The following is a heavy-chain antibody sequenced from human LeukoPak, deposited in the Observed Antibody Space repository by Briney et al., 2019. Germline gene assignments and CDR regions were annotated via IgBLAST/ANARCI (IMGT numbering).Heavy chain of an antibody. CDR1: GGTFSIYA. Sequence: SVTVSCKASGGTFSIYAISWVRQAPGQGLEWMGRIIPIPGIANYAQKFQGRVTITADKSTSTAYMELSSLRSEDTAVYYCADSRSSSGRLDWFDPWGQGTLVSVST. CDR3: ADSRSSSGRLDWFDP. CDR2: IIPIPGIA. D-gene: IGHD6-13*01. J-gene: IGHJ5*02. V-gene: IGHV1-69*04.